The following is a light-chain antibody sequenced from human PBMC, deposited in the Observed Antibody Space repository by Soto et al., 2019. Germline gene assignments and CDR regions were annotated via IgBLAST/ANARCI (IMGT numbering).Light chain of an antibody. CDR3: RSYAGSGNFDNYV. Sequence: QSVLTQPASVSGSPGQSITISCTGTSSDVGRYKFVSWYQQHPGKAPKLILYDGTQRPSGISNRFSASQSGNTASLPISGLHAEDEADYFCRSYAGSGNFDNYVFGTGTKVTVL. J-gene: IGLJ1*01. CDR1: SSDVGRYKF. CDR2: DGT. V-gene: IGLV2-23*03.